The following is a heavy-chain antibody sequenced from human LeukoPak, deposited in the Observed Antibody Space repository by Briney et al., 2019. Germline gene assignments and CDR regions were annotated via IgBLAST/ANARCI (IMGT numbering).Heavy chain of an antibody. CDR2: IIPIFGTA. Sequence: ASVKVSCKASGGTFSSYAISWVRQAPGQGLEWMGGIIPIFGTANYAQKFQGRVTITADESTSTAYMELSSLRSEDTVVYYCASTVRVGGMDVWGQGTTVTVSS. CDR1: GGTFSSYA. D-gene: IGHD3-10*01. V-gene: IGHV1-69*13. J-gene: IGHJ6*02. CDR3: ASTVRVGGMDV.